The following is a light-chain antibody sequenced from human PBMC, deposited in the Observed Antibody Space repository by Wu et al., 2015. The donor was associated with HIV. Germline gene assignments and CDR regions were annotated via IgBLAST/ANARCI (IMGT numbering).Light chain of an antibody. J-gene: IGKJ1*01. V-gene: IGKV1-27*01. CDR2: AAS. CDR3: QQSYSTLWT. CDR1: QGISNF. Sequence: DIQMTQSPSSLSASVGDRVTITCRASQGISNFSAWYQQKPGEPPKVLIYAASTLQSGVPSRFSGSGSGTDFTLTISSLQPEDVATYYCQQSYSTLWTFGQGTKVEIK.